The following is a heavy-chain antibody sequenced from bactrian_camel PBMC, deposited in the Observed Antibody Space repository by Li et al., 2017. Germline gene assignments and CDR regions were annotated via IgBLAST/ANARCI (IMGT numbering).Heavy chain of an antibody. Sequence: HVQLVESGGGSVQTGGSLTLSCVASVTAYSSYVMGWFRQAPGKEREGVATIYHRSGETHYADSVKGRFTLSQVTSNNTLYLQISNLEPEDSGMYFCAAGRQHYSDPRLPTSYLHWGQGTQVTVS. CDR3: AAGRQHYSDPRLPTSYLH. CDR1: VTAYSSYV. D-gene: IGHD4*01. V-gene: IGHV3-2*01. J-gene: IGHJ4*01. CDR2: IYHRSGET.